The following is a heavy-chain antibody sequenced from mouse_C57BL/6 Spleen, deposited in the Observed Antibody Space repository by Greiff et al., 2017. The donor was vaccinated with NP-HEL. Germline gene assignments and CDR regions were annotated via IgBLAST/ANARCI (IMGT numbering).Heavy chain of an antibody. D-gene: IGHD2-5*01. Sequence: QVQLKESGPELVKPGASVKISCKASGYTFTDYYINWVKQRPGQGLEWIGWIFPGSGSTYYNEKFKGKATLTVDKSSSTAYMLLSSLTSEDSAVYFCARGGIYSNYWYFGVWGTGTTVTVSS. CDR1: GYTFTDYY. V-gene: IGHV1-75*01. CDR2: IFPGSGST. J-gene: IGHJ1*03. CDR3: ARGGIYSNYWYFGV.